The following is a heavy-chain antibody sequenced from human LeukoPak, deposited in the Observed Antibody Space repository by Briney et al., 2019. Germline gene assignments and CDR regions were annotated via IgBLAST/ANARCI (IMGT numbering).Heavy chain of an antibody. Sequence: SETLSLTCTVSVGSISSYYWSWIRQPPGKGLGGVGYIYYSGSTNYNHSLKSRVTISVDTSKNQFSLKLSSVTAADTAVYYCARGDVYYDFWSGYQYWGQGTLVTVSS. V-gene: IGHV4-59*01. CDR1: VGSISSYY. D-gene: IGHD3-3*01. J-gene: IGHJ4*02. CDR3: ARGDVYYDFWSGYQY. CDR2: IYYSGST.